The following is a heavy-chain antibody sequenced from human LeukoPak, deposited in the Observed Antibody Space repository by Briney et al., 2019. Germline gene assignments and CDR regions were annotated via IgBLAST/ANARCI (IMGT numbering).Heavy chain of an antibody. CDR2: IYYSGST. D-gene: IGHD4-17*01. CDR3: ARHGIDYGDYYYYYGMDV. CDR1: GGSISSYY. Sequence: PSETLSLTCTVSGGSISSYYWSWIRQPPGKGLEWIGYIYYSGSTNYNPSLKSRVTISVDTSKNQFSLKLSSVTAADTALYYCARHGIDYGDYYYYYGMDVWGQGTTVTVSS. V-gene: IGHV4-59*08. J-gene: IGHJ6*02.